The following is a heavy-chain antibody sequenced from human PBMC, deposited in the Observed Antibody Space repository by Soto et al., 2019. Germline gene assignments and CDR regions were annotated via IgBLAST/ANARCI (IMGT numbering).Heavy chain of an antibody. V-gene: IGHV4-59*12. CDR2: IYYSGST. CDR3: AREEVAVAGTFDY. J-gene: IGHJ4*02. D-gene: IGHD6-19*01. CDR1: GGSISSYY. Sequence: SETLSLTCTVSGGSISSYYWSWIRQPPGKGLEWIGYIYYSGSTYYNPSLKSRVTISVDTSKNQFSLKLSSVTAADTAVYYCAREEVAVAGTFDYWGQGTLVTVSS.